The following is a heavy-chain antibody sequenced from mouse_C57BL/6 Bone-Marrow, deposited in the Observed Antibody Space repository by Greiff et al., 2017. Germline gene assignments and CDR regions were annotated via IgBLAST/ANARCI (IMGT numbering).Heavy chain of an antibody. Sequence: VQLQQPGAELVMPGASVKLSCKASGYTFTSYWMHWVKQRPGQGLEWIGEIDPSDSYTNYNQKFKGKSTLTVDKSSSTAYMQLSSLTSEDSAVYYCARKLGTVVALSYFDYWGQGTTLTVSS. CDR3: ARKLGTVVALSYFDY. CDR1: GYTFTSYW. CDR2: IDPSDSYT. V-gene: IGHV1-69*01. D-gene: IGHD1-1*01. J-gene: IGHJ2*01.